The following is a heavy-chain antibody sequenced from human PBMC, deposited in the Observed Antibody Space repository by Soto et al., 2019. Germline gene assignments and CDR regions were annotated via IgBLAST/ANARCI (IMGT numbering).Heavy chain of an antibody. CDR2: ISGSGASP. V-gene: IGHV3-23*01. CDR3: AKARCSTTNCYVPDY. Sequence: GGSLRLSCGASGLTFSTYTMSWVRRAPGKGLEWVSAISGSGASPSYADSVQGRFTISRDNPKRTLYLQMNNLRAEDTAVYYCAKARCSTTNCYVPDYWGQGTLVTVSS. J-gene: IGHJ4*02. CDR1: GLTFSTYT. D-gene: IGHD2-2*01.